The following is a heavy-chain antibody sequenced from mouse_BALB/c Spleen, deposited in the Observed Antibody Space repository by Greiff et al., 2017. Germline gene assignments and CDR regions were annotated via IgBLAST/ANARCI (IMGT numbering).Heavy chain of an antibody. J-gene: IGHJ3*01. V-gene: IGHV1S22*01. D-gene: IGHD2-3*01. Sequence: LKQPGSELVRPGASVKLSCKASGYTFTSYWMHWVKQRPGRGLEWIGNIYPGSGSTNYDEKFKSKATLTVDTSSSTAYMQLSSLTSEDSAVYYCTRDGYPAWFAYWGQGTLVTVSA. CDR2: IYPGSGST. CDR3: TRDGYPAWFAY. CDR1: GYTFTSYW.